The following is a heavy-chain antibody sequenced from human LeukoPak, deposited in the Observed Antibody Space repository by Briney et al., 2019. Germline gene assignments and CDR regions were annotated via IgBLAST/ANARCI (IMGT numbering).Heavy chain of an antibody. V-gene: IGHV3-33*06. CDR2: IWYDGSNK. CDR3: AKDFEAGYTYGPYFDH. CDR1: GFTFSSYG. J-gene: IGHJ4*02. D-gene: IGHD5-18*01. Sequence: VQPGGSLRLSCAASGFTFSSYGMHWGRQAPGRGREWVAVIWYDGSNKYYADSVKGRFTISRDNSKNTLYLQMNSLRAEDTAVYYCAKDFEAGYTYGPYFDHWGQGTLVTVSS.